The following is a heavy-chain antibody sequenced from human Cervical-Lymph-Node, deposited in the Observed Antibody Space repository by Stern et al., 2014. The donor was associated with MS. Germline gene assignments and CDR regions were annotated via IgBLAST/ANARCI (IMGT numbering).Heavy chain of an antibody. CDR2: IRNKANSYTT. J-gene: IGHJ4*02. V-gene: IGHV3-72*01. CDR1: GFTFSDHY. Sequence: EVQLEESGGGLVQPGGSLRLSCAASGFTFSDHYMDWVRQAPGKGLEWVGRIRNKANSYTTEYAASVKGRFTISRDDSKNSLYLQMNSLKTEDTAVYYCARGGGWYFDYWGQGTLVTVSS. D-gene: IGHD6-19*01. CDR3: ARGGGWYFDY.